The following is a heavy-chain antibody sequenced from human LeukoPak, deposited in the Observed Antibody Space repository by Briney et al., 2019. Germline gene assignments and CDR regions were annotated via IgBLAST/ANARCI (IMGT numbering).Heavy chain of an antibody. CDR3: ARENWNPSVFDY. V-gene: IGHV4-61*02. J-gene: IGHJ4*02. CDR2: IYTSGST. D-gene: IGHD1-1*01. Sequence: PSETLSLTCTVSGGSISSGSYYWSWIRQPAGKGLEWIGRIYTSGSTNYNPSLKSRVTISVDTSKNQFSLKLSSVTAADTAVYYCARENWNPSVFDYWGQGTLVTVSS. CDR1: GGSISSGSYY.